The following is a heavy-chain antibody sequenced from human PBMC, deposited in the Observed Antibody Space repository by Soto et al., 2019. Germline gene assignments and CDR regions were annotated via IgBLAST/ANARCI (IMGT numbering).Heavy chain of an antibody. CDR2: IYATGTT. D-gene: IGHD1-1*01. V-gene: IGHV4-4*07. J-gene: IGHJ5*02. CDR3: VRDGTKTLRDWFDP. Sequence: PSETLSLTCTVSGASISGFYWSWIRKSAGKGLEWTGRIYATGTTDYNPSLKSRVMMSVDTSKKQFSLKLRSVTAADTAVYYCVRDGTKTLRDWFDPWGQGXSVTVYS. CDR1: GASISGFY.